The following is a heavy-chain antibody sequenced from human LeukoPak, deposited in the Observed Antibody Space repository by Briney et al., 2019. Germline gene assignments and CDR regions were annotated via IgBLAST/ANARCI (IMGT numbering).Heavy chain of an antibody. CDR1: GFTFSSYS. Sequence: KAGGSLRLSCAASGFTFSSYSMNWVRQAPGKGLEWVSSISSSSSYIYYADSVKGRFTISRDNAKNSLYLQMNSLRAEDTAVYYCARDSAVGNFHGSGSYTPYYYYYMDVWGKGTTVTVSS. D-gene: IGHD3-10*01. CDR2: ISSSSSYI. J-gene: IGHJ6*03. CDR3: ARDSAVGNFHGSGSYTPYYYYYMDV. V-gene: IGHV3-21*01.